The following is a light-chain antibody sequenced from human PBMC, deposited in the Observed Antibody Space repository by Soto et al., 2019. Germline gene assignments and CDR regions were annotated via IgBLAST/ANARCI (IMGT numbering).Light chain of an antibody. CDR2: AAS. V-gene: IGKV1-9*01. J-gene: IGKJ4*01. CDR3: QQVKTQPLA. CDR1: QDISSH. Sequence: DIQLTQSPSFLSASVGDRVTITCRASQDISSHLAWYQQKPGKAPKLLIYAASTLQSGVPSGFGGSGSGTEFTLTITCLQPKDFTTYYCQQVKTQPLAFGGGTKVEIK.